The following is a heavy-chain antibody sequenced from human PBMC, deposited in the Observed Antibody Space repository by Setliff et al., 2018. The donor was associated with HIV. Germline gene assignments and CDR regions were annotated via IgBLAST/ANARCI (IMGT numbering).Heavy chain of an antibody. CDR3: ARALAGGSGWNYFDL. V-gene: IGHV4-61*09. CDR2: VYTTGSA. Sequence: NPSETLSLTCTVSGGSISSGSYYWSWIRQPAGKGLEWIGHVYTTGSASYNPSLESRVTILEALSKNQFSLNLDSVTAADTAVYFCARALAGGSGWNYFDLWGPGTLVTVSS. D-gene: IGHD6-19*01. J-gene: IGHJ4*02. CDR1: GGSISSGSYY.